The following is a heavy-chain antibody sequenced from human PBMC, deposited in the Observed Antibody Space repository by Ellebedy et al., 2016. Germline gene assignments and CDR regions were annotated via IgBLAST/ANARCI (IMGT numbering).Heavy chain of an antibody. CDR2: INPNSGGT. Sequence: ASVKVSXXASGYTFTSYDINWVRQATGQGLEWMGWINPNSGGTNYAQKFQGWVTMTRDTSISTAYMELSRLRSDDTAVYYCARGGSGAHWGQGTLVTVSS. CDR3: ARGGSGAH. V-gene: IGHV1-2*04. J-gene: IGHJ1*01. CDR1: GYTFTSYD. D-gene: IGHD1-26*01.